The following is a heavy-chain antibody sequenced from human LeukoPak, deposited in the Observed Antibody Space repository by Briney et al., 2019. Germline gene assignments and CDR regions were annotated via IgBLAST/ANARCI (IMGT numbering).Heavy chain of an antibody. Sequence: PGESLKISCKGSGYTFSSYWIGWVRQMPGKGLEWLGIIYPGDSDTRYSPSLQGQVTISVDTSIGTAYLQWSSLKASDTAIYYCARQNDFRLDYWGQGTLVTVSS. CDR2: IYPGDSDT. V-gene: IGHV5-51*01. D-gene: IGHD3-3*01. J-gene: IGHJ4*02. CDR1: GYTFSSYW. CDR3: ARQNDFRLDY.